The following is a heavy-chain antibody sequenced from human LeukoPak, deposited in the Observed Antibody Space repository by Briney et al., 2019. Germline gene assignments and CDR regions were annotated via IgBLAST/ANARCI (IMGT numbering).Heavy chain of an antibody. J-gene: IGHJ4*02. CDR3: ASGLAYCGGDCYSGFDY. Sequence: TGGSLRLSCAASGFTFSSYWMSWVRQAPGKGLEWVAKIKEDGSEKYYVDSVKGRFTISRDNAKNSLYLQMNSLRAEDTAVYYCASGLAYCGGDCYSGFDYWGQGTLVTVSS. D-gene: IGHD2-21*02. V-gene: IGHV3-7*01. CDR2: IKEDGSEK. CDR1: GFTFSSYW.